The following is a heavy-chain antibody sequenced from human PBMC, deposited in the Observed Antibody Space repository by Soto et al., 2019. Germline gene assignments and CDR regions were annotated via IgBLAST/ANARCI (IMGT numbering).Heavy chain of an antibody. J-gene: IGHJ4*02. V-gene: IGHV1-58*01. CDR2: IVVGSGNT. CDR3: ATHREGATYYFDY. CDR1: TFTFTSSA. Sequence: SVKVSCKASTFTFTSSAVQWVRQARGQRLELIGWIVVGSGNTKYAQNFQERVTITRDMSSGTAYLELSSLRSEDTAVYYCATHREGATYYFDYWGQGTLVTVSS. D-gene: IGHD1-26*01.